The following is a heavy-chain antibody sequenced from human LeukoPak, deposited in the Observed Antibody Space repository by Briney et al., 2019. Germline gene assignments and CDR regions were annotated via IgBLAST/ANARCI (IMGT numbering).Heavy chain of an antibody. CDR2: ISSSSTI. CDR3: ARDRYDILTGSPSDY. V-gene: IGHV3-69-1*01. Sequence: GGSLRLSCAASGFTFSSYSMNWVRQAPGKGLEWVSSISSSSTIYYADSVKGRFTISRDNAKNSLYLQMNSLRAEDTAVYYCARDRYDILTGSPSDYWGQGTLVTVSS. J-gene: IGHJ4*02. CDR1: GFTFSSYS. D-gene: IGHD3-9*01.